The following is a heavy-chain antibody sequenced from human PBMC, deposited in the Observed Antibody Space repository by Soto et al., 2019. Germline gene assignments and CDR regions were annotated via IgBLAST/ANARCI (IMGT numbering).Heavy chain of an antibody. CDR1: GGSFSGYY. Sequence: PSETLSLTCAVYGGSFSGYYWTWIRQPPGKGLEWIGEINHSGTINFNPSLKSRLTISLDTSKKHFSLKLSSVTDADTAAYYCARADRTLVTSYSLDVWGQGTTVTLS. D-gene: IGHD2-21*02. V-gene: IGHV4-34*01. CDR2: INHSGTI. CDR3: ARADRTLVTSYSLDV. J-gene: IGHJ6*02.